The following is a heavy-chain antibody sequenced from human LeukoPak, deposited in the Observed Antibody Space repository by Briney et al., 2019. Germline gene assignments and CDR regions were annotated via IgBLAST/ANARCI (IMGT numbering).Heavy chain of an antibody. CDR2: ISGSGGST. V-gene: IGHV3-23*01. CDR1: GFTFSSYA. D-gene: IGHD3-22*01. Sequence: GGSLRLSCAASGFTFSSYAMSWVRQAPGKGLEWVSAISGSGGSTYYADSVKGRFTISRGNAKNSVYLHMNSLRAEDMAVYYCARDGSYYDTGYFDYWGQGTLVTVSS. CDR3: ARDGSYYDTGYFDY. J-gene: IGHJ4*02.